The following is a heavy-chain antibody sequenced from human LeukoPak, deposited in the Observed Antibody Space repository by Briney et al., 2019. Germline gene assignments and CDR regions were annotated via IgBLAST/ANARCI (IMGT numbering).Heavy chain of an antibody. J-gene: IGHJ5*02. CDR3: ARDRGGVGGYSYGTLFDP. V-gene: IGHV4-4*02. Sequence: SETLSLTCAVSGGSISSSNWWSWVRQPPGKGLEWIGEIYHSGSTNYNPSLKSRVTISVDTSKNQFSLKLSSVTAADTAVYYCARDRGGVGGYSYGTLFDPWGQGTLVTVSS. CDR1: GGSISSSNW. D-gene: IGHD5-18*01. CDR2: IYHSGST.